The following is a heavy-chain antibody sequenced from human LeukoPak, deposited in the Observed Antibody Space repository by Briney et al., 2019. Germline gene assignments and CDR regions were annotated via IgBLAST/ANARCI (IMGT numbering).Heavy chain of an antibody. CDR1: GFTFSSYG. J-gene: IGHJ3*02. Sequence: GGSLRLSCAASGFTFSSYGMHWVRQAPGKGLEWVAVIWDGGRNTYYADSVKGRFTISRDNSKNTLYLQMNSLRAEDTAVYYCAKDRRVVLGAIRDPPGSAFDIWGQGTMVTVSS. CDR2: IWDGGRNT. D-gene: IGHD2-2*02. V-gene: IGHV3-30*02. CDR3: AKDRRVVLGAIRDPPGSAFDI.